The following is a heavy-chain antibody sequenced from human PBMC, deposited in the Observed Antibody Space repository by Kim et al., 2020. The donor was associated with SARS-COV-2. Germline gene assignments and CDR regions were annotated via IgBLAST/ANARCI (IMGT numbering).Heavy chain of an antibody. J-gene: IGHJ5*02. CDR2: SLGTA. Sequence: SLGTANYAQKFQGSVTITADESTSTAYMELSSLRSEDTAVYYCARGWLDPWGQGTLVTVSS. CDR3: ARGWLDP. V-gene: IGHV1-69*01.